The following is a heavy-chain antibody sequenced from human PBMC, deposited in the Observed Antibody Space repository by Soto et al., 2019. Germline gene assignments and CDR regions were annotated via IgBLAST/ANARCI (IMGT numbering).Heavy chain of an antibody. V-gene: IGHV4-39*01. D-gene: IGHD3-3*01. J-gene: IGHJ4*02. CDR3: ACDFWSRFPRYFDY. CDR1: GGSISSSSYY. CDR2: TYYSGST. Sequence: QLQLQESGPGLVKPSETLSLTCTVSGGSISSSSYYWGWIRQPPGKGLEWIGSTYYSGSTYYNPSLKSRVTISVDTSKNQFSLKLSSVTAADTAVYYCACDFWSRFPRYFDYWGQGTLVTVSS.